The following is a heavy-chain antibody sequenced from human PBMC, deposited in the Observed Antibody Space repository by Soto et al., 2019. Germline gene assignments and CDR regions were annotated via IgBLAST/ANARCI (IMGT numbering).Heavy chain of an antibody. CDR1: GGSFSGYS. CDR2: INYTGTT. CDR3: AREGGSGWYYYDY. J-gene: IGHJ4*01. V-gene: IGHV4-34*01. D-gene: IGHD6-19*01. Sequence: SETLSLTCAVYGGSFSGYSWTWIRQAPGKGLDWIGEINYTGTTNYSPSLKSRVTLSVDTSRNQFSLELRSVSAADTAVYYCAREGGSGWYYYDYWGHGTLVTVSS.